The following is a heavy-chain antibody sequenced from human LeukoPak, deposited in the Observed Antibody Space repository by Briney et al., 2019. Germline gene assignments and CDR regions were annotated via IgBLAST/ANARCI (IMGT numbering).Heavy chain of an antibody. CDR1: GFTFSSYW. V-gene: IGHV3-74*01. CDR3: ARGGVGANDAFDM. J-gene: IGHJ3*02. D-gene: IGHD1-26*01. Sequence: GGSLRLSCAASGFTFSSYWMHWVRQAPGKGLVWVSRIHSDGTSISYADSVKGRFTVSRDNAKNTLYLQMNSLRAEDTAVYYCARGGVGANDAFDMWGQGTMVTVSS. CDR2: IHSDGTSI.